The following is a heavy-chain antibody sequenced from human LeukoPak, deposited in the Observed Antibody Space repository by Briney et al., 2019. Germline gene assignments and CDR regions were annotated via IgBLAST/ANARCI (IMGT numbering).Heavy chain of an antibody. Sequence: KPGESLKISCKGSGYSFSNYWIAWVRQMPGKGLEWMGIIYRGDSDTRYSPSFQGQVTISVDKSISTAYLQWSSLKASDTAIYYCARNGNYLDAFNIWGQGTMVTVSS. D-gene: IGHD1-7*01. V-gene: IGHV5-51*03. CDR3: ARNGNYLDAFNI. CDR1: GYSFSNYW. J-gene: IGHJ3*02. CDR2: IYRGDSDT.